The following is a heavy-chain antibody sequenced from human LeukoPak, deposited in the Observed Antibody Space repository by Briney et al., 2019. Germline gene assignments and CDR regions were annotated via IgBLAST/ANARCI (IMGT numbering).Heavy chain of an antibody. CDR1: GGSFSGYY. D-gene: IGHD5-24*01. CDR2: INHSGST. CDR3: ARGARAGYNLEPFDY. Sequence: SETLSLTCAVYGGSFSGYYWSWIRQPPGKGLEWIGEINHSGSTNYNPSLKSRITISVDTSKNQFSLKLSSVTAADTAVYYCARGARAGYNLEPFDYWGQGTLVTVSS. J-gene: IGHJ4*02. V-gene: IGHV4-34*01.